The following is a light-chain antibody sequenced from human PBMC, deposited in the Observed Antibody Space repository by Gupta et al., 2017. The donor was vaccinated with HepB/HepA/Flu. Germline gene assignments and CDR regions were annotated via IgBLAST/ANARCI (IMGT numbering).Light chain of an antibody. J-gene: IGKJ2*01. CDR1: QNIEKS. CDR3: QQTDMMPIT. V-gene: IGKV1-39*01. Sequence: DIQMTQSPSSLSGSAGETVSITCRTTQNIEKSLNWFQQKPGGAPRLLIYNVASLRPGVPSRFSGSGSKTEFTLTIKKLQPEETATYYCQQTDMMPITFGQGTKLEI. CDR2: NVA.